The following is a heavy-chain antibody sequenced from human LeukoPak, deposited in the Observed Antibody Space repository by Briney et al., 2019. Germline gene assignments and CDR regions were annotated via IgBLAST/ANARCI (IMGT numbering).Heavy chain of an antibody. D-gene: IGHD3-22*01. V-gene: IGHV4-30-4*01. Sequence: SETLSLTCTVSGGSISSGDYYWSWIRQPPGKGLEWIRYIYYSGSTYYNPSLKSRVTISVDTSKNQFSLKLSSVTAADTAVYYCARDDSSGYYDYWGQGTLVTVSS. J-gene: IGHJ4*02. CDR1: GGSISSGDYY. CDR2: IYYSGST. CDR3: ARDDSSGYYDY.